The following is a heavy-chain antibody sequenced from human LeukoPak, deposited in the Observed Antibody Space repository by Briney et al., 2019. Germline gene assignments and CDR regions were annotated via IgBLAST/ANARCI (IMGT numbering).Heavy chain of an antibody. CDR1: GGSIDSSSYY. Sequence: SSETLSLTCTVSGGSIDSSSYYWSWIRQPAGKGLEWIGRIYTSGSTNYNPSLKSRVTISVDKSKNQFSLKLSSVTAADTAVYYCASNYDFWSGYYHFDYWGQGTLVTVSS. J-gene: IGHJ4*02. CDR3: ASNYDFWSGYYHFDY. D-gene: IGHD3-3*01. V-gene: IGHV4-61*02. CDR2: IYTSGST.